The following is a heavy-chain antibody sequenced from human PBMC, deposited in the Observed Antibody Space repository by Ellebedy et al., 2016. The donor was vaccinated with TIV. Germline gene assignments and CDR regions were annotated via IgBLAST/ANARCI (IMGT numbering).Heavy chain of an antibody. CDR1: GFTFRIYS. CDR3: ARDQVGGDGRWVYDI. J-gene: IGHJ3*02. Sequence: GESLKISCAASGFTFRIYSMGWVRQTPGKGLECVSAIYGDGSGTFYADSVKGRFTVSRDNSKNTLYLQMNSLRAEYTGTYYCARDQVGGDGRWVYDIWGQGTMVTVSS. V-gene: IGHV3-23*01. CDR2: IYGDGSGT. D-gene: IGHD3-16*01.